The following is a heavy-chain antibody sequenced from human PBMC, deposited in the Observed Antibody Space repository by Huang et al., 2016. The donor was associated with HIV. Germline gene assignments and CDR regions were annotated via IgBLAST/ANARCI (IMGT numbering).Heavy chain of an antibody. V-gene: IGHV4-59*02. J-gene: IGHJ5*02. Sequence: QVRLQESGPGLVKLSETLSLSCTVSGDSVSRHYWGWIRHPPGKGLDWIGTVNDSGTTKFNPRLKSRITISVDTSKNGFSLNSTSVSAADTAMYFCVRDQGRLAGGGIDNWFDPWGQGALVTVSS. CDR1: GDSVSRHY. D-gene: IGHD6-19*01. CDR3: VRDQGRLAGGGIDNWFDP. CDR2: VNDSGTT.